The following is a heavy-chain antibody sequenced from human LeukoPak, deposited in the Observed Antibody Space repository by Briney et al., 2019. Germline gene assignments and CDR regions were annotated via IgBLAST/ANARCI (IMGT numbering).Heavy chain of an antibody. D-gene: IGHD3-10*01. CDR1: GYSISSGYY. CDR3: ARGLLYGSGSYYQELGGFFDY. CDR2: IYHSGST. V-gene: IGHV4-38-2*02. Sequence: PSETLSLTCTVSGYSISSGYYWGWIRQPPGKGLEWIGSIYHSGSTNYNPSLKSRVTISVDKSKNQFSLKLSSVTAADTAVYYCARGLLYGSGSYYQELGGFFDYWGQGTLVTVSS. J-gene: IGHJ4*02.